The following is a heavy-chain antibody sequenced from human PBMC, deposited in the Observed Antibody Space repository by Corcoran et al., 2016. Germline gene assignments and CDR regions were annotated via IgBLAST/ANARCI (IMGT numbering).Heavy chain of an antibody. D-gene: IGHD3-22*01. CDR2: IYYSGST. CDR1: GGSISSSSYY. CDR3: ARSYYYDSSGYYLWYGY. Sequence: QLQLQESGPGLVKPSETLSLTCTVSGGSISSSSYYWGWIHQPPGKGLEWIGSIYYSGSTYYNPSLKRRVTISVDTSKNQFSLKLSSVTAADTAVYYCARSYYYDSSGYYLWYGYWGQGTLVTVSS. V-gene: IGHV4-39*01. J-gene: IGHJ4*02.